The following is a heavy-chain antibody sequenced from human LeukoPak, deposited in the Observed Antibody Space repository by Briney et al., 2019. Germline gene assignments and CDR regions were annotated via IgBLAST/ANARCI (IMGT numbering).Heavy chain of an antibody. CDR2: IYTDGTT. J-gene: IGHJ4*02. Sequence: SETPSLTCTVSGGSTSSYYWSWIRQPAGKGLEWIGRIYTDGTTNYNPSLKSRVTMSVDTSKNQFSLKLSSVTVADTAVYYCARDDYGKSDYWGQGTLVTVSS. D-gene: IGHD4-17*01. CDR3: ARDDYGKSDY. V-gene: IGHV4-4*07. CDR1: GGSTSSYY.